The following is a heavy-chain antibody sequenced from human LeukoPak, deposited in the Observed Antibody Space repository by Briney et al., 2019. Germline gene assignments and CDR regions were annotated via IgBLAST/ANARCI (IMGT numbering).Heavy chain of an antibody. CDR3: ARDFRYDYVWGSYPASAPSDY. J-gene: IGHJ4*02. V-gene: IGHV3-21*01. CDR2: ISSSSSYI. CDR1: GFTFSSYS. Sequence: GGSLRLSCAASGFTFSSYSMNWVRQAPGKGLEWVSSISSSSSYIYYADSVKGRSTISRNNAKNSLYLQMNSLRAEDTAVYYCARDFRYDYVWGSYPASAPSDYWGQGTLVTVX. D-gene: IGHD3-16*02.